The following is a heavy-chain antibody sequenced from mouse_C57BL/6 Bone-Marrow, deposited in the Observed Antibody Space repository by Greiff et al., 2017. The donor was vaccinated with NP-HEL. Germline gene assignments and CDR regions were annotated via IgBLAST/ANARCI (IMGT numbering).Heavy chain of an antibody. CDR3: TGLHYSNSFAY. J-gene: IGHJ3*01. CDR2: IRLKSDNYAT. V-gene: IGHV6-3*01. Sequence: DVMLVESGGGLVQPGGSMKLSCVASGFTFSNYWMNWVRQSPEKGLEWVAQIRLKSDNYATHYAESVKGRFTISRDDSKSSVYLQMNNLRAEDTGIYYCTGLHYSNSFAYWGQGTLVTVSA. CDR1: GFTFSNYW. D-gene: IGHD2-5*01.